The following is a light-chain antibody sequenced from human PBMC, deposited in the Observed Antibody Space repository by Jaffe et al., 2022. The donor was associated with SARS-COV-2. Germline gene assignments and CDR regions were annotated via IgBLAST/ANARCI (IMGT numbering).Light chain of an antibody. CDR2: KAS. J-gene: IGKJ1*01. CDR1: QSISSW. V-gene: IGKV1-5*03. CDR3: QQYNGYSWT. Sequence: DIQMTQSPSTLSASVGDRVTITCRASQSISSWLAWYQQKPGKAPKLLIYKASILESGVPSRFSGSGSGTEFTLTIRSLQPEDFATYYCQQYNGYSWTFGQGTKVEIK.